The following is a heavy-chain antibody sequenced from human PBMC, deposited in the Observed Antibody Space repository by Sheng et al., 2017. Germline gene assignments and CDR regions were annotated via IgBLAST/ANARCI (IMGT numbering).Heavy chain of an antibody. V-gene: IGHV3-23*01. J-gene: IGHJ2*01. CDR2: ISGSGGST. Sequence: EVQLLESGGGLVQPGGSLRLSCAASGFTFSSYAMSWVRQAPGKGLEWVSAISGSGGSTYYADSVKGRFTISRDNSKNTLYLQMNSLRAEDTAVYYCAKGGYSYGRRDGYFDLWGRGTLVTVSS. D-gene: IGHD5-18*01. CDR3: AKGGYSYGRRDGYFDL. CDR1: GFTFSSYA.